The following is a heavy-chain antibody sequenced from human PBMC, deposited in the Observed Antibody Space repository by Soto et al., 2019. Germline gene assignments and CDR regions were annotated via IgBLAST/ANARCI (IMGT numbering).Heavy chain of an antibody. J-gene: IGHJ4*02. CDR2: ISSSSSYT. Sequence: GGSLRLSCAASGFTFSDYYMSWIRQAPGKGLEWVSYISSSSSYTNYADSVKGRFTISRDNAKNSLYLQMNSLRAEDTAVYYCARAPYDSSGYYLQPIDYWGQGTLVTVSS. CDR3: ARAPYDSSGYYLQPIDY. CDR1: GFTFSDYY. D-gene: IGHD3-22*01. V-gene: IGHV3-11*05.